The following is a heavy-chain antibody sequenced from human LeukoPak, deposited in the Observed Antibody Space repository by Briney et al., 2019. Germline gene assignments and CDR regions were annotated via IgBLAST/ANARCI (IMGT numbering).Heavy chain of an antibody. D-gene: IGHD3-22*01. V-gene: IGHV4-34*01. CDR3: ARLGDYYDSSGYYFKYFQH. Sequence: PSETLSLTCAVYGGSFSGYYWSWIRQPPGKGLEWIGEINHSGSTNYNPSLKSRVTISVDTSKNQFSLKLSSVTAADTAVYYCARLGDYYDSSGYYFKYFQHWGQGTLVTVSS. CDR1: GGSFSGYY. CDR2: INHSGST. J-gene: IGHJ1*01.